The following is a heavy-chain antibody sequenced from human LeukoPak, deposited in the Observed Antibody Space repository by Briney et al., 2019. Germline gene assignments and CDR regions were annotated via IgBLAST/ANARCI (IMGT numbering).Heavy chain of an antibody. CDR3: ARDRIGELPIDY. Sequence: SETLSLTCTVSGGSISSSSYYWGWIRQPPGKGLEWIGSIYYSGSTYYNPSLKSRVTISVDTSKNQFSLKLSSVTAADTAVYYCARDRIGELPIDYWGQGTLVTVSS. D-gene: IGHD1-26*01. CDR1: GGSISSSSYY. CDR2: IYYSGST. J-gene: IGHJ4*02. V-gene: IGHV4-39*02.